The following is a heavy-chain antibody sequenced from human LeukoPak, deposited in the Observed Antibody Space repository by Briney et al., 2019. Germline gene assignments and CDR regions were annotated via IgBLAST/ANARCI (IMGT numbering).Heavy chain of an antibody. J-gene: IGHJ3*02. CDR2: IKQDGSEK. CDR1: GFTFSSYW. D-gene: IGHD3-22*01. Sequence: GGSLRLSCAASGFTFSSYWMSWVRQAPGKGLEWVANIKQDGSEKYYVDSVKGRFTISRDNAKNSLYLQMNSLRAEDTAVYYCGRLGDYFDSSGASLDAIDIWGQGTMVTVSA. V-gene: IGHV3-7*03. CDR3: GRLGDYFDSSGASLDAIDI.